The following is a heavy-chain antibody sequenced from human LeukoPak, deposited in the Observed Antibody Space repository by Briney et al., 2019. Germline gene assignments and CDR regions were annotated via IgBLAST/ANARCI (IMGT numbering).Heavy chain of an antibody. D-gene: IGHD3-3*01. J-gene: IGHJ4*02. CDR1: GYTFTSYG. CDR3: ASRPTIFGVVNDY. Sequence: GASVKVSCKASGYTFTSYGISWVRQAPGQGLEWMGWINPNSGGTNYAQKFQGRVTMTRDTSISTAYMELSRLRSDDTAVYYCASRPTIFGVVNDYWGQGTLVTVSS. CDR2: INPNSGGT. V-gene: IGHV1-2*02.